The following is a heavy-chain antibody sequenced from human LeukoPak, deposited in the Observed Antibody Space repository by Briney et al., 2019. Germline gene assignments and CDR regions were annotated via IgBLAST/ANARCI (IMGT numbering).Heavy chain of an antibody. CDR2: INHSGIT. Sequence: SETLSLTCAVFGGSFSDYYWSWIRQPPGKGLEWIGEINHSGITNYNPSLKSRVTISADTSKNQFSLKLSSVTAADTAVYYCARRADSSGYYSLDYWGQGTLVTVSS. CDR1: GGSFSDYY. D-gene: IGHD3-22*01. V-gene: IGHV4-34*01. CDR3: ARRADSSGYYSLDY. J-gene: IGHJ4*02.